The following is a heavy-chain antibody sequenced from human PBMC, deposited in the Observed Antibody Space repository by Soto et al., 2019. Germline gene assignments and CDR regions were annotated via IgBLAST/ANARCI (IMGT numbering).Heavy chain of an antibody. CDR1: GFTFSSYC. Sequence: RSLSCAASGFTFSSYCMNWFRQAPGKGRKWVSSISSSSYIYYADTVKGRFTISRDNAKNSLYLQMNSLRAEDTTVYYCAGNYYDSSPSGGYWGQGTLVTVSS. J-gene: IGHJ4*02. D-gene: IGHD3-22*01. CDR2: ISSSSYI. V-gene: IGHV3-21*01. CDR3: AGNYYDSSPSGGY.